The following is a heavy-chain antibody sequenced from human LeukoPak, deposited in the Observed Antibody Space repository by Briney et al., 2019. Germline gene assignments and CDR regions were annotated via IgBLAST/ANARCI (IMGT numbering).Heavy chain of an antibody. CDR3: ARGETYYDSSGYYLGAFDI. D-gene: IGHD3-22*01. CDR1: GGSFSGYY. V-gene: IGHV4-34*01. Sequence: SETLSLTCAVYGGSFSGYYWSWIRQPPGKGLEWIGEINHSGSTNYNPSLKSRITISVDTSKNQFSLKLSSVTAADTAVYYCARGETYYDSSGYYLGAFDIWGQGTMVTVSS. CDR2: INHSGST. J-gene: IGHJ3*02.